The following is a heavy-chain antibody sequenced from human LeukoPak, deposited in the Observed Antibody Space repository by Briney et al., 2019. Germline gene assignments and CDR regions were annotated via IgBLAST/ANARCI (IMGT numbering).Heavy chain of an antibody. D-gene: IGHD5-12*01. Sequence: GGTLTLSCAASGFTFSSFERNCVRQAPAKGLEWVTYMGRFGDPIYYADSVRGRFTISRDNAKNSLYLQMSSVRAEDTAVYYCARDLGAHRGCDLDYWGQGTLVTVSS. CDR1: GFTFSSFE. CDR2: MGRFGDPI. J-gene: IGHJ4*02. CDR3: ARDLGAHRGCDLDY. V-gene: IGHV3-48*03.